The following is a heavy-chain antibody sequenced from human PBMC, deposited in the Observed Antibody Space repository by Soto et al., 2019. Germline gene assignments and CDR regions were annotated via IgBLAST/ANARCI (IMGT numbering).Heavy chain of an antibody. CDR3: ARTYNWNSEGFDH. V-gene: IGHV4-61*01. D-gene: IGHD1-7*01. Sequence: KPSDTLCLTCTVSGGSVSSGRYYWSWIRQPPGKGLEWIGYIYYSGSTNYNPSLKSRVTISVDTSKNQFSLKLSSVTSDDTAIYYCARTYNWNSEGFDHWGQGTLVTVS. CDR1: GGSVSSGRYY. CDR2: IYYSGST. J-gene: IGHJ4*02.